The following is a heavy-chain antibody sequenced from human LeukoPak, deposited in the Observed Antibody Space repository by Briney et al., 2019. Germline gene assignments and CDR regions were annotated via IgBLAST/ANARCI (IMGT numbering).Heavy chain of an antibody. Sequence: GGSLRLSCVVSGFTFSSYEMNWVRQAPGKGLEWVSYISSSGTTIYYADSVKGRFTISRDNAKNSLFLQMSSLTAEDTAVYYCARMRPEFDYWGQGTLVTVSS. J-gene: IGHJ4*02. CDR1: GFTFSSYE. V-gene: IGHV3-48*03. CDR2: ISSSGTTI. CDR3: ARMRPEFDY. D-gene: IGHD6-6*01.